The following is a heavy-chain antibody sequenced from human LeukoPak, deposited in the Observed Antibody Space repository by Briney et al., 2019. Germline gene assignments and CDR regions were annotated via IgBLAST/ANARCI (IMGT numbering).Heavy chain of an antibody. CDR2: ISSSSSYI. CDR3: ARDLWSYCSGGSCYPFDDY. J-gene: IGHJ4*02. V-gene: IGHV3-21*01. Sequence: GGSLRLSCAASGFTFNSYSMNWVRQAPGKGLEWVSSISSSSSYIYYADSVKGRFTISRDNAKNSLYLQMNTLRAEDTAVYYCARDLWSYCSGGSCYPFDDYWGQGTLVTVSS. D-gene: IGHD2-15*01. CDR1: GFTFNSYS.